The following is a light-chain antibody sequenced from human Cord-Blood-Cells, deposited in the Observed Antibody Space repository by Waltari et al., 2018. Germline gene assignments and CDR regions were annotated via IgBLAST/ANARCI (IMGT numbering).Light chain of an antibody. J-gene: IGLJ1*01. CDR3: QSYDSSLSGYV. CDR2: GNS. Sequence: QSVLTQPPSVSGAPGPRVTISCTGRSSNIRAGYDVHRYQQLPGTAPKLLIYGNSNRPSGVPDRFSGSKSGTSASLAITGLQAEDEADYYCQSYDSSLSGYVFGTGTKVTVL. CDR1: SSNIRAGYD. V-gene: IGLV1-40*01.